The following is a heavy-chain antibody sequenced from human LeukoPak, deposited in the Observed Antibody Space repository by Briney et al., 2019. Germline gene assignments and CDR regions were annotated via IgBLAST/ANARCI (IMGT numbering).Heavy chain of an antibody. CDR1: GFTFSSYS. CDR2: ISSSSSYI. CDR3: ARALPGGANAFDI. D-gene: IGHD1-26*01. J-gene: IGHJ3*02. V-gene: IGHV3-21*01. Sequence: GSLRLSCAASGFTFSSYSMNWVRQAPGKGLEWVSSISSSSSYIYYADSVKGRFTISRDNAKNSLYLQMNSLRAEDTAVYYCARALPGGANAFDIWGQGTMVTVSS.